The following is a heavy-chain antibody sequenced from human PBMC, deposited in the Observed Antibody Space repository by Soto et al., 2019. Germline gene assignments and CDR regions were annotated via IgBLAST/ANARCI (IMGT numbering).Heavy chain of an antibody. D-gene: IGHD3-9*01. CDR3: ARDRPANYDILTGYYKGYFQH. Sequence: QVQLVESGGGVVQPGRSLRLSCAASGFTFSSYGMHWVRQAPGKGLEWVAVIWYDGSNKYYADSVKGRFTISRDNSKNTLYLQMNSLRAEDTAVYYCARDRPANYDILTGYYKGYFQHWGQGTLVTVSS. J-gene: IGHJ1*01. CDR2: IWYDGSNK. CDR1: GFTFSSYG. V-gene: IGHV3-33*01.